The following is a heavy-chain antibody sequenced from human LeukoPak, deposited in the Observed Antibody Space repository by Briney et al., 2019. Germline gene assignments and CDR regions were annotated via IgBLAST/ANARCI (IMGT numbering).Heavy chain of an antibody. CDR3: ASSSRGGSYYLDPHDAFDI. Sequence: SETLSLTCTVSGGSISSYYWSWIRQPAGKGLEWIGRIYTSGSTNYNPSLKSRVTMSVDTSKNQFSLKLSSVTAADTAVYYCASSSRGGSYYLDPHDAFDIWGQGTMVTVSS. V-gene: IGHV4-4*07. D-gene: IGHD1-26*01. J-gene: IGHJ3*02. CDR2: IYTSGST. CDR1: GGSISSYY.